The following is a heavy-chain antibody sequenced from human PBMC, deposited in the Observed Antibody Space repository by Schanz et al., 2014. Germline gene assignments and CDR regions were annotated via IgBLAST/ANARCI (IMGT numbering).Heavy chain of an antibody. J-gene: IGHJ4*02. CDR1: GFIFNDYY. Sequence: QVQLVESGGGVVQPGGSLRLSCAASGFIFNDYYMNWIRQAPGKGLEWVAVIWYDGNNKYYADSVKGRFTVSRDNSKNTLYVQMNSLRAEDSAVYYCAKSMYSTSWAFDLWGQGAQVTVSS. CDR3: AKSMYSTSWAFDL. V-gene: IGHV3-33*06. CDR2: IWYDGNNK. D-gene: IGHD2-2*01.